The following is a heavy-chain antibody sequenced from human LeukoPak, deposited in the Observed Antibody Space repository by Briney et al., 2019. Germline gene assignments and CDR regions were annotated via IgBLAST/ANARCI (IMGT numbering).Heavy chain of an antibody. J-gene: IGHJ1*01. V-gene: IGHV3-23*01. CDR1: GFTFTNYA. CDR2: ITVNGGTT. CDR3: ARDPNGDYVGAFDFQR. D-gene: IGHD4-17*01. Sequence: PGGSLRLSCAASGFTFTNYAMTWVRQAPGKGLELVSSITVNGGTTYYADSVKGRFTISRDNYRNTLYLHMNSLRAEDTAVYYCARDPNGDYVGAFDFQRWGQGTLVTVSS.